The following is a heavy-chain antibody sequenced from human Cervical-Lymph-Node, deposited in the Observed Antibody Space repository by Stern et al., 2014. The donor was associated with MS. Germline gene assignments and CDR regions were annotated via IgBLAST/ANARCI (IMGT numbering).Heavy chain of an antibody. J-gene: IGHJ4*02. D-gene: IGHD1-26*01. CDR3: VRPDIMGTIWN. V-gene: IGHV4-39*01. Sequence: QVQLVESGPGLVKPSETLSLTCTVSGGSITSSSYYWGWIRQPPGRGLEYIGTVYYTGSTFYDPSLKSRVTLSVDTSNNTVALQLPSVTAADTAVYYCVRPDIMGTIWNWGQGTLVTVSS. CDR1: GGSITSSSYY. CDR2: VYYTGST.